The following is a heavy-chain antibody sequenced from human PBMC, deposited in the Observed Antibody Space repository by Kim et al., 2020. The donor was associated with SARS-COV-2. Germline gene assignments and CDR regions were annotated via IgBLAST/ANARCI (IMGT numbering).Heavy chain of an antibody. D-gene: IGHD2-2*01. CDR1: GGSFSGYY. Sequence: SETLSLTCAAYGGSFSGYYWSWIRQPPGKGLEWIGEINHSGSTNYNPSLKSRVTISVDTSKNQFSLKLSSVTAADTAVYYCARAPYCSSTSCSPPPPYY. CDR2: INHSGST. J-gene: IGHJ6*01. CDR3: ARAPYCSSTSCSPPPPYY. V-gene: IGHV4-34*01.